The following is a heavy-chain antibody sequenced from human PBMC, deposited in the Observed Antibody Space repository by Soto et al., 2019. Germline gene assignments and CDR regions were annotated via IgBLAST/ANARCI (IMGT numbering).Heavy chain of an antibody. J-gene: IGHJ6*03. V-gene: IGHV3-23*01. CDR2: ISASGANT. CDR1: GFTFSSFA. CDR3: ARRARPDFYYMDV. D-gene: IGHD6-6*01. Sequence: PGGSLRLSCAASGFTFSSFAMSWVRQAPGKGVEWVSAISASGANTYYAESAKGRFTISRDNSKNTLYLQMDSLRAEDTAVYYCARRARPDFYYMDVWGKGTTVSVSS.